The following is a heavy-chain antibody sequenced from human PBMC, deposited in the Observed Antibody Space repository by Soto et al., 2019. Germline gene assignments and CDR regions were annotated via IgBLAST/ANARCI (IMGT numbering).Heavy chain of an antibody. J-gene: IGHJ4*02. CDR2: IYYSGST. CDR1: GYSISRSNW. Sequence: PSETLSLTCAVSGYSISRSNWWGWIRQPPGKGLEWIGYIYYSGSTYYNPSVTGRVSMSVDTSKNQFSLKLSSVTAVDTAVYYCARRSSSMRYFDYWGQGTLVTVSS. V-gene: IGHV4-28*01. CDR3: ARRSSSMRYFDY.